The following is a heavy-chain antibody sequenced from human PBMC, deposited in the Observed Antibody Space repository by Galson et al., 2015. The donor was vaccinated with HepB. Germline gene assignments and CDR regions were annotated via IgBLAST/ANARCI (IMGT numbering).Heavy chain of an antibody. CDR1: GYTFTSYG. CDR3: ARHPMVRGVIMLHYGMDV. Sequence: SVKVSCKASGYTFTSYGISWVRQAPGQGPEWMGWISAYNGNTNYAQKLQGRVTMTTDTSTSTAYMELRSLRSDDTAVYYCARHPMVRGVIMLHYGMDVWGQGTTVTVSS. J-gene: IGHJ6*02. V-gene: IGHV1-18*04. D-gene: IGHD3-10*01. CDR2: ISAYNGNT.